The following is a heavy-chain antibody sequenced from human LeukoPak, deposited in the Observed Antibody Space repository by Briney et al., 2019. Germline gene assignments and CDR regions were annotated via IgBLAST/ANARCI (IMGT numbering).Heavy chain of an antibody. V-gene: IGHV5-51*01. J-gene: IGHJ5*02. Sequence: GESLKIYCNASGYSFTSYWIGWVRQTPGRALEWMGIIYPGDSNTIYSPSFEGQVTISADKSISTAYLQWSSLKVSDTAMYYCVSFWFDPWGQGTLVTVSS. CDR2: IYPGDSNT. CDR1: GYSFTSYW. CDR3: VSFWFDP.